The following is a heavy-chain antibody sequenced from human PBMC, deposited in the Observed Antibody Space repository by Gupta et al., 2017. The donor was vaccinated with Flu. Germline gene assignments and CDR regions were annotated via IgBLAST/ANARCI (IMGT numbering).Heavy chain of an antibody. CDR2: ISATSGST. CDR1: GFPFTDFA. D-gene: IGHD5-12*01. V-gene: IGHV3-23*01. J-gene: IGHJ6*02. CDR3: AKDGPDSGFDDLNYYYYGLDV. Sequence: EVQLLASGGALVQPGASLRLSCTASGFPFTDFAMRWVRQAPGKGLEWVSAISATSGSTFYGASVKGRFTISRDNSRNTLYLQMNSLRAEDTALYYCAKDGPDSGFDDLNYYYYGLDVWGQGTTVTVSS.